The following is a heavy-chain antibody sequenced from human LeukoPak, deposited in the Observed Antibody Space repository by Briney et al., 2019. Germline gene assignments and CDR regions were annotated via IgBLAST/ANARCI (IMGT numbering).Heavy chain of an antibody. D-gene: IGHD1-26*01. CDR3: ARIIGISGTYPTDY. Sequence: PGGSLRLSCAASGFTFSTNSMNWVRQAPGKGLEWVSSISSSSSYIYYADSMKGRFIISRDNARNSLYLEMNSLRAEDTAVYYCARIIGISGTYPTDYWGQGTLVTVSS. V-gene: IGHV3-21*06. J-gene: IGHJ4*02. CDR2: ISSSSSYI. CDR1: GFTFSTNS.